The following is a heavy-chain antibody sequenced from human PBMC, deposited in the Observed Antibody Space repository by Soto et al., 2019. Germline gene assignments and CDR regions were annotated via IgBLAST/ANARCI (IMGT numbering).Heavy chain of an antibody. D-gene: IGHD1-26*01. J-gene: IGHJ6*02. CDR1: GFTFGDYA. Sequence: PGGSLSLSCTASGFTFGDYAMSWVSQAPGKGLEWVGFIRSKAYGVTTEYAASVKGRFTISRDDSKSIAYLQMNSLKTEDTAVYYCTRDGAHIVGASYYYYGMDVWGQGTTVTVSS. CDR2: IRSKAYGVTT. V-gene: IGHV3-49*04. CDR3: TRDGAHIVGASYYYYGMDV.